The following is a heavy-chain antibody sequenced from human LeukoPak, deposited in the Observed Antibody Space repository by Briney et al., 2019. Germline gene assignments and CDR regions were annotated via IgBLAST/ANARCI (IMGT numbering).Heavy chain of an antibody. CDR3: ARDTSQHYYDSSGYYYTGFDY. CDR2: ISYDESNK. Sequence: SGGSLRHSRAASGVPQWLYPKQDVPAARGKGRVDGAVISYDESNKYPADSVKGRFTISRDNSKNTLYLKMNSLRAEDTAVYYCARDTSQHYYDSSGYYYTGFDYWGQGTLVTVSS. D-gene: IGHD3-22*01. J-gene: IGHJ4*02. V-gene: IGHV3-30-3*01. CDR1: GVPQWLYP.